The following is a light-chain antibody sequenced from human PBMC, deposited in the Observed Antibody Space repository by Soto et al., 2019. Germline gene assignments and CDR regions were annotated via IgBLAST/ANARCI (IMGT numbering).Light chain of an antibody. CDR2: QVN. Sequence: QSALTQPPSASGAPGQSVTISCTGTNTDVGGYKYVSWYQQHPGKAPKLIIYQVNRRPSGVPGRFSGSVSGNTASLTVSGLQAEDEAEYYCASYAGNNIFLFXSGTKVTVL. CDR1: NTDVGGYKY. CDR3: ASYAGNNIFL. V-gene: IGLV2-8*01. J-gene: IGLJ1*01.